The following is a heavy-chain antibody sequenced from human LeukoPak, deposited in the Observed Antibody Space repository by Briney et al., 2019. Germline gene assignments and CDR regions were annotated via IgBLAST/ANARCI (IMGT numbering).Heavy chain of an antibody. J-gene: IGHJ4*02. CDR3: ASGSSTSRMLGY. CDR1: GFTFSSYA. CDR2: ISSSGSAI. Sequence: PGGSLRLSCAASGFTFSSYAMSWVRQAPGKGLEWVSYISSSGSAIYYADSVKGRFTISRDNAKNSLYLQMNSLRAEDTAVYYCASGSSTSRMLGYWGQGTLVTVSS. V-gene: IGHV3-48*04. D-gene: IGHD2-2*01.